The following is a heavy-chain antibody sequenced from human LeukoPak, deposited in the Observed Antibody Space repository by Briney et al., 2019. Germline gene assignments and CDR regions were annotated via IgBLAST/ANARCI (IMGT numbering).Heavy chain of an antibody. CDR1: GDSVSSNSAA. CDR3: ARDGWDSSDFPDYYFDY. V-gene: IGHV6-1*01. Sequence: PSQTLSLTCAISGDSVSSNSAAWNWIRQSPSRGLEWLGRTYYRSKWYNDYAVSVKSRITINPDTSKNQFSLQLNSVTPEDTAVYYCARDGWDSSDFPDYYFDYWGQASLVTVSS. D-gene: IGHD6-19*01. J-gene: IGHJ4*02. CDR2: TYYRSKWYN.